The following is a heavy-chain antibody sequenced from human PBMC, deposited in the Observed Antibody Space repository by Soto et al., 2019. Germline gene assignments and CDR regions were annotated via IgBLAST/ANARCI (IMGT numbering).Heavy chain of an antibody. D-gene: IGHD2-15*01. CDR3: ARARLGYCSGGSCYLNWFDP. J-gene: IGHJ5*02. CDR1: GGTFSRYA. CDR2: ISYDGSNR. V-gene: IGHV3-30-3*01. Sequence: GGSLRLSCAASGGTFSRYAMHGGRQAPGKGLEWVAVISYDGSNRYYADSVKGRFTISRDNSKNTLYLQMNSLRAEDTAVYYCARARLGYCSGGSCYLNWFDPWGQGTLVTVSS.